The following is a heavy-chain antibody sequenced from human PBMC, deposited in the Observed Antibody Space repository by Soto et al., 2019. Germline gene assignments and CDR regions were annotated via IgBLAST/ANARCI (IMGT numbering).Heavy chain of an antibody. V-gene: IGHV4-31*03. J-gene: IGHJ4*02. CDR1: GGSISSGGYY. D-gene: IGHD4-4*01. CDR3: ARVGDDYSNYGDY. Sequence: TLSLTCTVSGGSISSGGYYWSWIRQHPGKGLEWIGYIYYSGSTYYNPSLKSRVTISVDTSKNQFSLKLSSVTAADTAVYYCARVGDDYSNYGDYWGQGTLVTVSS. CDR2: IYYSGST.